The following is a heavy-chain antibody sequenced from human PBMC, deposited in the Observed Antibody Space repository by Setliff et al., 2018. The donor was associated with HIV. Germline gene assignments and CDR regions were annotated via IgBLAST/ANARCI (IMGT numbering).Heavy chain of an antibody. CDR1: GFTFDISD. Sequence: PGGSLRLSCATSGFTFDISDMSWVRQAPGKGLEWVSAISGSGSDTYYADSVKGRFTISRDNSKSTLYLQMDSLRAEDTAVYYCTKNLYSSRWSPLDYWGQGTLVTVSS. CDR3: TKNLYSSRWSPLDY. CDR2: ISGSGSDT. D-gene: IGHD6-13*01. J-gene: IGHJ4*02. V-gene: IGHV3-23*01.